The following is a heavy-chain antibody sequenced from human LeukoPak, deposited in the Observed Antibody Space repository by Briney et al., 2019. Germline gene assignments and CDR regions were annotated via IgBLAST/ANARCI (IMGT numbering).Heavy chain of an antibody. J-gene: IGHJ6*02. Sequence: GASVKVSCKASGYTFTSYFMHWVRQAPGQGLEWMGIINPSGGSTTYAQKFQGRLTTTRDTSTTTVYMELSSLRSDDTAVYYCARGALTIFGVVNSGYYYGMDAWGQGTTVTVSS. CDR3: ARGALTIFGVVNSGYYYGMDA. CDR2: INPSGGST. D-gene: IGHD3-3*01. CDR1: GYTFTSYF. V-gene: IGHV1-46*01.